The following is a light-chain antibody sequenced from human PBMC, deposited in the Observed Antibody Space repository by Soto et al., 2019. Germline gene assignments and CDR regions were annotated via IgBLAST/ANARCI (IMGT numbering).Light chain of an antibody. V-gene: IGLV1-40*01. Sequence: QSVLTQPPSVSGAPGQRVTISCTGTSSNIGAGYDVHWYQHLPGTAPKLLILANTNRPSGVPDRFSGSKSGASASLAITGLQAADEADYYCQSYDNTLGLVFGGGTKVTVL. CDR2: ANT. CDR3: QSYDNTLGLV. J-gene: IGLJ3*02. CDR1: SSNIGAGYD.